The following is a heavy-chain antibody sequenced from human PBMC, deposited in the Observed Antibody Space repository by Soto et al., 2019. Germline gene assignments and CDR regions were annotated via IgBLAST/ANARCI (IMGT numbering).Heavy chain of an antibody. CDR3: AKEGVTRLPGYYGMAV. D-gene: IGHD3-10*01. J-gene: IGHJ6*02. V-gene: IGHV3-23*01. CDR2: ISGSGGKT. Sequence: EVQLLESGGGLVQPGGSLRVSCAASGFTFSIYAMSWVRQAPGKGLEWVSGISGSGGKTYYADSVKGRFTISRDDSKNTLYLQMSSVRAEDTALYYCAKEGVTRLPGYYGMAVWGQGTTVTVSS. CDR1: GFTFSIYA.